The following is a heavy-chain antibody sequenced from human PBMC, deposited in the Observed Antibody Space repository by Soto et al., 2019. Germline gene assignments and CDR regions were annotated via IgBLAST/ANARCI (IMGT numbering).Heavy chain of an antibody. J-gene: IGHJ4*02. V-gene: IGHV3-30*18. CDR2: ISYDGKDA. CDR1: GFSFKSHG. Sequence: ESGGGVVQPGRSLRLSCAVSGFSFKSHGMYWVRQAPGKGLEWVAFISYDGKDANYADSVKGRFTISRDNSKDALYLQMGSLRGEDTAVYFCAKDHRNGGSRVDYWGQGTLVTVSS. CDR3: AKDHRNGGSRVDY. D-gene: IGHD2-15*01.